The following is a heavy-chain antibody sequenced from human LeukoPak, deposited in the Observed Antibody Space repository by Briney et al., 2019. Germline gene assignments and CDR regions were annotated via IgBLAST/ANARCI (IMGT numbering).Heavy chain of an antibody. Sequence: MTGGSLRLSCAASGFTFSDYYMSWIRQAPGEGLEWVSFISSSGSTIYYADSVKGRFTISRDNAKNSLSLQMNSLRAEDTAIYYCARVITIFGVAEYYFDYWGQGTLVTVSS. CDR3: ARVITIFGVAEYYFDY. CDR2: ISSSGSTI. J-gene: IGHJ4*02. V-gene: IGHV3-11*04. D-gene: IGHD3-3*01. CDR1: GFTFSDYY.